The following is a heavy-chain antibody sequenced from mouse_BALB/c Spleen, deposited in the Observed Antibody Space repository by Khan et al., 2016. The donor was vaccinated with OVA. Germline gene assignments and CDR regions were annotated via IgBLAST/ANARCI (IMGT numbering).Heavy chain of an antibody. J-gene: IGHJ2*01. D-gene: IGHD2-1*01. CDR2: ISYSGST. CDR3: ARSIMVN. Sequence: EVELVESGPGLVKPSQSLSLTCTVTGYSITSDYAWNWIRQFPGNKLEWMGYISYSGSTSYNPSLKSRISITRDTSKNQFFLQLNSVTTEDTATYYCARSIMVNWGQGTTLTVSS. CDR1: GYSITSDYA. V-gene: IGHV3-2*02.